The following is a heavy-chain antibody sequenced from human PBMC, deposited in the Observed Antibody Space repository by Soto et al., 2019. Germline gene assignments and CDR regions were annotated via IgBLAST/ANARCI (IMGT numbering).Heavy chain of an antibody. Sequence: SATLSLPCTVSGGSISSGDYYWSWIRQPPGKGLEWVGYISNSGTAYYNPSLKSRVAISVDTSKNQFSLKLSSVTVADTAVYSCPGDARSAVRGLPMSGGQDVLGQRTTVTVSS. D-gene: IGHD3-10*02. J-gene: IGHJ6*02. CDR3: PGDARSAVRGLPMSGGQDV. CDR1: GGSISSGDYY. CDR2: ISNSGTA. V-gene: IGHV4-30-4*01.